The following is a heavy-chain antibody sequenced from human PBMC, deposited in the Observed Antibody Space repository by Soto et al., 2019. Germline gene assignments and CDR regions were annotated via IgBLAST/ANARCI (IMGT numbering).Heavy chain of an antibody. J-gene: IGHJ4*02. CDR2: IYYSGST. CDR3: ARGSVNRRYFDY. V-gene: IGHV4-31*03. CDR1: GGSISSGGYY. Sequence: QVQLQESGPGLVKPSQTLSLTCTVSGGSISSGGYYWIWIRQHPGKGLEWIGYIYYSGSTYYNPSLKSRVTISVDTSKNQFSLKLSSVTAADTAVYYCARGSVNRRYFDYWGQGTLVTVSS.